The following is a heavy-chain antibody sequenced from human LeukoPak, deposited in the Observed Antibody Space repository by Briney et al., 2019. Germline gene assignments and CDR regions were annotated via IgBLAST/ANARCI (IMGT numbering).Heavy chain of an antibody. CDR2: IYYSGST. J-gene: IGHJ4*02. D-gene: IGHD4-23*01. CDR3: ARGAGYGGSPFDY. V-gene: IGHV4-59*01. CDR1: GGSISSYY. Sequence: SETLSLTCTVSGGSISSYYWSWIRQPPGKGLEWIGYIYYSGSTNYNPSLKSRVTISVDTSKNQFSLKLSSVTAADTAVYYCARGAGYGGSPFDYWGQGTLVTVSS.